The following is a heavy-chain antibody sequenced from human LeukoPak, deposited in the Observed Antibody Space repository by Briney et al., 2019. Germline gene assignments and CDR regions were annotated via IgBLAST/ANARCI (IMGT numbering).Heavy chain of an antibody. CDR2: ISSSSSTI. J-gene: IGHJ3*02. D-gene: IGHD3-22*01. CDR1: GFTFSSYS. V-gene: IGHV3-48*04. CDR3: ASCYYDSSGYYWDAFDI. Sequence: PGGSLRLSCAASGFTFSSYSMNWVRQAPGKGLEWVSYISSSSSTIYYADSVKGRFTISRDNAKNSLYLQMNSLRAEDTAVYYCASCYYDSSGYYWDAFDIWGQGTMVTVSS.